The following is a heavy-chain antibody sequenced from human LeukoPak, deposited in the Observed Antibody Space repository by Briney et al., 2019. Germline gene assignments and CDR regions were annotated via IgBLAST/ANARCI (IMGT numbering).Heavy chain of an antibody. V-gene: IGHV3-30*18. J-gene: IGHJ4*02. CDR2: ASRDGVSQ. CDR1: GFTFSSYS. CDR3: AKEQSSGWYRTADY. Sequence: GGSLRLSCAASGFTFSSYSMNWVRQAPGKGLEWVGVASRDGVSQNYGDSVEGRFTISRDQSDNTLFLQMNSLRPEDTAIYYCAKEQSSGWYRTADYWGQGTLVTVSS. D-gene: IGHD6-19*01.